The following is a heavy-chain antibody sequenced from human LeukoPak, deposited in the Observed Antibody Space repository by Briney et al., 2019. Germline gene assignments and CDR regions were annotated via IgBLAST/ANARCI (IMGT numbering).Heavy chain of an antibody. CDR3: AKDAPGLTAKYSYFDY. CDR2: ISGRGDST. V-gene: IGHV3-23*01. Sequence: GGPLRLSCVASGFTFSSYAMNWVRQAPGKGLEWVSTISGRGDSTFNADSLKGRFTISRDNSKSTLYLQMNSLRVEDTAVYYCAKDAPGLTAKYSYFDYWGQGTLVTVSS. CDR1: GFTFSSYA. J-gene: IGHJ4*02. D-gene: IGHD6-6*01.